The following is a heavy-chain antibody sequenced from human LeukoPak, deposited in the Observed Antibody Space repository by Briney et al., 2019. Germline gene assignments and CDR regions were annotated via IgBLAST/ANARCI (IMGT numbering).Heavy chain of an antibody. D-gene: IGHD3-22*01. CDR3: ARGYDL. J-gene: IGHJ5*02. V-gene: IGHV4-39*01. CDR2: INYSGST. Sequence: PSETLSLICTVFGDSIIDSTYYWGWIRQPPGKGLDWIGVINYSGSTYYNPSLRSRVTISVDTSKNQFSLKLNSVTASDTAVYYCARGYDLWGQGTLVTVSS. CDR1: GDSIIDSTYY.